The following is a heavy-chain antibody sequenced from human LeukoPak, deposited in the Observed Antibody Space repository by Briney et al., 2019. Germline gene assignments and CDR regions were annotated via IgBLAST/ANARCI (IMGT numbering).Heavy chain of an antibody. D-gene: IGHD6-19*01. Sequence: SETLSLTCTVPGGSISPYYWSWIRQPPGKGLESIGYIYYNGNTNYNPSLRSRVTISVDTSKNQFSLRLSSVTAADTAVYYCGRGGWYKDYWGQGTLVTVSS. CDR2: IYYNGNT. CDR1: GGSISPYY. V-gene: IGHV4-59*01. J-gene: IGHJ4*02. CDR3: GRGGWYKDY.